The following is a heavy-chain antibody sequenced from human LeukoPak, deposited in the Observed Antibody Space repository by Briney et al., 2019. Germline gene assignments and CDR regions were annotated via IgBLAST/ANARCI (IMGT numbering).Heavy chain of an antibody. J-gene: IGHJ4*02. CDR2: IWYDGSNK. D-gene: IGHD2-2*02. V-gene: IGHV3-30*02. Sequence: GGSLRLSCAASGFTFSSYGMHWVRQAPGKGLEWVAVIWYDGSNKYYADSVKGRFTISRDNSKNTLYLQMNSLRAEDTAVYYCAKTGYCSSTSCYKEDPEEPRRDYWGQGTLVTVSS. CDR1: GFTFSSYG. CDR3: AKTGYCSSTSCYKEDPEEPRRDY.